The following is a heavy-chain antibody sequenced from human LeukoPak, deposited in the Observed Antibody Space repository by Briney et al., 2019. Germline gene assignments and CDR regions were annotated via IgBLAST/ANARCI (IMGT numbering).Heavy chain of an antibody. CDR1: GYSFTSYW. D-gene: IGHD3-22*01. CDR3: ARSYDSSGYQGA. V-gene: IGHV5-51*01. Sequence: GESLKIPCKGSGYSFTSYWIGWVRQMPGKGVEWMGIIYPGDSYTKYSPSFQGQVTILADKSISPAYLQWSSLKASDPAMYYCARSYDSSGYQGAWGQGTLVTVSS. J-gene: IGHJ5*02. CDR2: IYPGDSYT.